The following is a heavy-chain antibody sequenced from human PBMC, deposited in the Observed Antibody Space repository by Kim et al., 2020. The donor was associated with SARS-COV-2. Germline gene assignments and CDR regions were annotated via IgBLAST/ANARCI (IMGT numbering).Heavy chain of an antibody. V-gene: IGHV1-2*02. Sequence: ASVKVSCKGSGYTFTGYYMHWVQQAPGQGLEWMGWINPNSGGTNYAQQFQGRVTMTRDTSITTAYMELSRLTSDDTAVYYCARERGISTIFGVVDQYGMDVWGQGTTVSVSS. J-gene: IGHJ6*02. CDR1: GYTFTGYY. D-gene: IGHD3-3*01. CDR2: INPNSGGT. CDR3: ARERGISTIFGVVDQYGMDV.